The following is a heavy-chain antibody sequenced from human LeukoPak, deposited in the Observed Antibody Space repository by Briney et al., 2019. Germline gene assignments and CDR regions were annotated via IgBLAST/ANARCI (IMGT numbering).Heavy chain of an antibody. D-gene: IGHD1-26*01. Sequence: PGRSLRLSCAASGFTFSSYGMHWVRQDPGKGLEWVAVIWYDGSNKYYADSVKGRFTISRDNSKNTLYLQMNSLRAEDTAVYYCAREEVGAPGYYWGQGTLVTVSS. CDR3: AREEVGAPGYY. V-gene: IGHV3-33*01. J-gene: IGHJ4*02. CDR1: GFTFSSYG. CDR2: IWYDGSNK.